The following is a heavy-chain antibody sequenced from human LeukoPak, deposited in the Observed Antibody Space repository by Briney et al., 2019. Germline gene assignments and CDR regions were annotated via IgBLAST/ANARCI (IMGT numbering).Heavy chain of an antibody. CDR1: GFTFSSYA. Sequence: GGSLRLSCAASGFTFSSYAMSWVRQAPGKGLEWVSAISGSGGSTYYADSVKGRFTISRDNSKNTLYLQMSGLRPEDTAVYYCATYTHWVAGDVWGQGTTVTVSS. V-gene: IGHV3-23*01. CDR3: ATYTHWVAGDV. CDR2: ISGSGGST. J-gene: IGHJ6*02. D-gene: IGHD3-16*01.